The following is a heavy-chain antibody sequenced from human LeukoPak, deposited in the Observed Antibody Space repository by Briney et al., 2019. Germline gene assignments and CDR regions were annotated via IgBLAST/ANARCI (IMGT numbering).Heavy chain of an antibody. V-gene: IGHV3-30-3*01. Sequence: GRSLRLSCTASGLTFNSYAMHWVRQAPGKGPEWVADISYDGSNKYYADSVKGRFTISRENYKNTLYLQMNSLRAEDTAVYDCARERINCSSTSCYTEFDYWGQGTLVTVSS. CDR2: ISYDGSNK. CDR1: GLTFNSYA. D-gene: IGHD2-2*02. CDR3: ARERINCSSTSCYTEFDY. J-gene: IGHJ4*02.